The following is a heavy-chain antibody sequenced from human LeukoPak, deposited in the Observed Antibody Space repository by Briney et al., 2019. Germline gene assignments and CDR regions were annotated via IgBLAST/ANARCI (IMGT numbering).Heavy chain of an antibody. CDR3: ARGPLERSYYDSSSYYSRKVYYFDY. CDR2: INHSGST. Sequence: SETLSLTYAVYGGSFSGYYWSWIRQPPGKGLEWIGEINHSGSTNYNPSLKSRVTISVDTSKNQFSLKLSSVTAADTAVYYCARGPLERSYYDSSSYYSRKVYYFDYWGQGTLVTVSS. J-gene: IGHJ4*02. D-gene: IGHD3-22*01. V-gene: IGHV4-34*01. CDR1: GGSFSGYY.